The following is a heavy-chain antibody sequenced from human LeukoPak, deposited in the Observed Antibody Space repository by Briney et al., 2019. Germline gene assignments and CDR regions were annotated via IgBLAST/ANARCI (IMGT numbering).Heavy chain of an antibody. D-gene: IGHD5-12*01. V-gene: IGHV4-59*01. CDR3: ARDGYSGSDAL. CDR1: GDFITAYY. CDR2: VYYTGST. Sequence: SETLSLTCTVSGDFITAYYWSWIRQPPGKGLEWIGYVYYTGSTEYNPSLKSRVTISVDTSQNQFSLKLSSVTAADTAVYYCARDGYSGSDALWGQGTLVTVSS. J-gene: IGHJ4*02.